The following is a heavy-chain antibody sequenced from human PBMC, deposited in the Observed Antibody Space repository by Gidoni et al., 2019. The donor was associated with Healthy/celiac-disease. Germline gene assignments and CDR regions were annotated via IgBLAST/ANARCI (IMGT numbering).Heavy chain of an antibody. Sequence: EVQLVESGGGLVKPGGSLRLSGAASGFTFSSYSMNWVRQAPGKGLEWVSSISSSSSYIYYADSVKVRFTISRDNAKNSLYLQMNSLRAEDTAVYYCARMPHPAVAARPLDYWGQGTLVTVSS. D-gene: IGHD6-6*01. CDR1: GFTFSSYS. V-gene: IGHV3-21*01. CDR3: ARMPHPAVAARPLDY. CDR2: ISSSSSYI. J-gene: IGHJ4*02.